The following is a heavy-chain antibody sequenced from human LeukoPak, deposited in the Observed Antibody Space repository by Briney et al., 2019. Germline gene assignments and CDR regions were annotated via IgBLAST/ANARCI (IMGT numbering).Heavy chain of an antibody. D-gene: IGHD3-10*01. V-gene: IGHV4-30-4*08. Sequence: QTLSLTCTVSGGSISSGDYYWGWDRQPPGKGLEGSGYIYYSGRTYYNPSLKSRVTISVDTSKNQFSLKLSSVTAADTAVHYCARVVGSADYWGQGTLVTVSS. CDR3: ARVVGSADY. CDR2: IYYSGRT. J-gene: IGHJ4*02. CDR1: GGSISSGDYY.